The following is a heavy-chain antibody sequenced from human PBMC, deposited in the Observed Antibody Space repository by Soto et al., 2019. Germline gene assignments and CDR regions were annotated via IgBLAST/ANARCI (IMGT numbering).Heavy chain of an antibody. V-gene: IGHV3-9*01. CDR3: ARASSAPRHVYYYYYMDV. CDR1: GFSFDDYA. Sequence: PGGSLRLSCAGSGFSFDDYAIHWVRQGPGKGLEWVSSISWNSASIGYADSVRGRFTISRDNAKNSLYLQMNSLREEDTALYYCARASSAPRHVYYYYYMDVWGKGTTVTVSS. CDR2: ISWNSASI. D-gene: IGHD6-25*01. J-gene: IGHJ6*03.